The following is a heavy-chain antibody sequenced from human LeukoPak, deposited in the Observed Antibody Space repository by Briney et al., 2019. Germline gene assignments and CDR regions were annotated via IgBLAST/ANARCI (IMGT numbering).Heavy chain of an antibody. Sequence: SETLSLTCTVSGDSISYYYWSWIRQPPGKGLEWIGFIYYTGSTDYNPSLKSRVSISVGTSKNQFSLKLNSVTPADTAVYFCARDGRISPYSGMDVWGQGTTVTVSS. D-gene: IGHD1-26*01. CDR3: ARDGRISPYSGMDV. V-gene: IGHV4-59*01. CDR2: IYYTGST. J-gene: IGHJ6*02. CDR1: GDSISYYY.